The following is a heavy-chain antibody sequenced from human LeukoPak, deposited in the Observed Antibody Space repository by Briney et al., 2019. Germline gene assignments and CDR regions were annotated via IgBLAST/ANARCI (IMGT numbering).Heavy chain of an antibody. CDR2: ISPSDNGI. CDR1: GFTFSDYY. J-gene: IGHJ4*02. D-gene: IGHD2-15*01. V-gene: IGHV3-11*01. CDR3: ARGKSGYCSGGSCRHYFDY. Sequence: GGSLRLSCAASGFTFSDYYMSWIRQAPGKGLEWVSYISPSDNGIYYADSVEGRFTISRDNAKNSLYLQMNSLRAEDTAVYYCARGKSGYCSGGSCRHYFDYWGQGTLVTVSS.